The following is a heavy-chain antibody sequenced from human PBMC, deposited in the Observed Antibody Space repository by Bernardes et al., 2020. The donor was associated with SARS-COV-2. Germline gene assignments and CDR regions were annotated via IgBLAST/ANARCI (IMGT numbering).Heavy chain of an antibody. D-gene: IGHD2-15*01. CDR1: GGTFSSYA. CDR2: IIPIFGTA. Sequence: SVKVSCKASGGTFSSYAISWVRQAPGQGLEWMGGIIPIFGTANYAQKFQGGVTITADESTSTAYMELSSLRSEDTAVYYCARDRDCSGGSCYSSNAFDIWGQGTMVTVSS. CDR3: ARDRDCSGGSCYSSNAFDI. J-gene: IGHJ3*02. V-gene: IGHV1-69*13.